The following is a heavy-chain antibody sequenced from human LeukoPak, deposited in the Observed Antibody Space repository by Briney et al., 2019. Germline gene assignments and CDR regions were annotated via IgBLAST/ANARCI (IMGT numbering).Heavy chain of an antibody. V-gene: IGHV3-30*04. Sequence: GGSLRLSCAASAFTFSNHAMHWVRQAPGKGLEWVAVISYDGSNKHHADSVKGRFTISGDNAKYTLFLQMNSLRAEDTAVYYCAKDISSDIVRGNFDYWGQGTLVTVSS. J-gene: IGHJ4*02. CDR1: AFTFSNHA. D-gene: IGHD3-10*01. CDR2: ISYDGSNK. CDR3: AKDISSDIVRGNFDY.